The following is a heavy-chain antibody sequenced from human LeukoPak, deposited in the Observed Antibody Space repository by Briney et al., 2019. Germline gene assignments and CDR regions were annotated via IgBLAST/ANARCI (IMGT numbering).Heavy chain of an antibody. CDR1: DGSISTGRYY. CDR3: ARRRGGLGTTGTTEGIWFDP. J-gene: IGHJ5*02. CDR2: IFYSGST. V-gene: IGHV4-39*01. Sequence: SETLSLTCTVSDGSISTGRYYWGWIRQPPGKGLEWIGSIFYSGSTYYNPSLKSRVTISVDTSKNQFSLKLSSVTAADTAVYYCARRRGGLGTTGTTEGIWFDPWGQGTLVTVSS. D-gene: IGHD1-1*01.